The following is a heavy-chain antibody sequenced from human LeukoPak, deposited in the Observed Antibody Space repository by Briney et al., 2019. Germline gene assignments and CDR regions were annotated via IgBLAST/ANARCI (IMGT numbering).Heavy chain of an antibody. D-gene: IGHD1-26*01. CDR2: IRSKAYGGTT. V-gene: IGHV3-49*04. Sequence: GGSLRLSCTASGFTFGDYAMSWVRQAPGKGLEWVGFIRSKAYGGTTEYAASVKGRFTISRDDSKSIAYLQMNSLKTEDTAVYYCTSIKGAHEFYYYMDVWGKGTTVTVSS. J-gene: IGHJ6*03. CDR3: TSIKGAHEFYYYMDV. CDR1: GFTFGDYA.